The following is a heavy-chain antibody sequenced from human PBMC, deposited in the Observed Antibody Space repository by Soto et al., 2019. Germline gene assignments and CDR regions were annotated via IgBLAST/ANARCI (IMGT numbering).Heavy chain of an antibody. CDR1: GYSFTSYW. CDR2: TYPGDSDT. D-gene: IGHD2-15*01. J-gene: IGHJ5*02. Sequence: GASLKISCKGSGYSFTSYWIGWVRQMPGKGLEWMGITYPGDSDTRYSPSFQGQVTISADKSISTAYLQWSSLKASDTAMYYCARIKPPFYCSGGSCYSFKPHRLDPWGQGTLVTVSS. V-gene: IGHV5-51*01. CDR3: ARIKPPFYCSGGSCYSFKPHRLDP.